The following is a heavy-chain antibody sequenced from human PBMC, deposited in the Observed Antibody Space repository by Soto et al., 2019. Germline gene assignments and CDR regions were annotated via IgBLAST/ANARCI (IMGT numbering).Heavy chain of an antibody. D-gene: IGHD1-26*01. CDR3: AHAYGGRSLY. CDR1: GFSLSTSRVG. V-gene: IGHV2-5*02. J-gene: IGHJ4*02. Sequence: QITLKESGPTLVKPTQTLTLTCNFSGFSLSTSRVGVGWIRQPPGKALEWLAVIYWDDAKTYRPSLKSRLTITNDTSKNQVALTMTNMDPVDTATYYCAHAYGGRSLYWGQGTLVTVSS. CDR2: IYWDDAK.